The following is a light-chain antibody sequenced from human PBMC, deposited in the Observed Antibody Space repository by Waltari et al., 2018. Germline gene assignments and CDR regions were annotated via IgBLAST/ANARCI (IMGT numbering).Light chain of an antibody. V-gene: IGLV2-14*01. CDR3: SSYKTDRTVV. CDR1: STDIGAYSY. J-gene: IGLJ2*01. CDR2: DGF. Sequence: QSALTQPASVSGSPGQSIPISCIGTSTDIGAYSYVSWYQQHPGKAPTLLIFDGFERPSGVSDRFSGSKSGNTASLTISGLQAEDEAEYFCSSYKTDRTVVFGGGTKVTVL.